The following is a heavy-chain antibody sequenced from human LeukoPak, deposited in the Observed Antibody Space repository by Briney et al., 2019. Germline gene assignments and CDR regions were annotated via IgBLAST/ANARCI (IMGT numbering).Heavy chain of an antibody. J-gene: IGHJ5*02. CDR2: ISGSGGST. CDR1: GFTFSSYA. D-gene: IGHD3-3*01. CDR3: AKETHYDFWSGYPRYNWFDP. V-gene: IGHV3-23*01. Sequence: GGSLRLSCAASGFTFSSYAMSWVRQAPGKGLEWVSAISGSGGSTYYADSVKGRFTISRGNSKNTLYLQMNSLRAEDTAVYYCAKETHYDFWSGYPRYNWFDPWGQGTLVTVSS.